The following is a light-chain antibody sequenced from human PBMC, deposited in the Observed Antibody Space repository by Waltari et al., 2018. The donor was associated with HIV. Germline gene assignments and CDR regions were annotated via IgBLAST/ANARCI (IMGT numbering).Light chain of an antibody. CDR2: EIS. CDR1: SSDVGGYKF. V-gene: IGLV2-8*01. J-gene: IGLJ2*01. Sequence: QSALTQPPSASGSPGQSVTISCTGTSSDVGGYKFVSWYQQHPGKAPRLLIYEISQRPSGVPDLFSGSKSGNTASLTVSGLQAEDEADYYCSSYAGTINFVIFGGGTKLTVL. CDR3: SSYAGTINFVI.